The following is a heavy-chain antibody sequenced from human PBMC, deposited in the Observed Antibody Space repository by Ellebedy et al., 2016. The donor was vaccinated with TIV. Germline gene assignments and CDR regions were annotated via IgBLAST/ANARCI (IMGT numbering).Heavy chain of an antibody. CDR1: GGSIRSTFW. J-gene: IGHJ4*02. V-gene: IGHV4-4*02. Sequence: MPSETLSLTCTVSGGSIRSTFWWNLVRQSPGKGLECIGEIYHAGNANYNPSLQSRVNISVDTSKNQFSLRMISVTASDTAVYYCATYLQQLAFDYWGQGILVTVSS. CDR3: ATYLQQLAFDY. CDR2: IYHAGNA. D-gene: IGHD6-13*01.